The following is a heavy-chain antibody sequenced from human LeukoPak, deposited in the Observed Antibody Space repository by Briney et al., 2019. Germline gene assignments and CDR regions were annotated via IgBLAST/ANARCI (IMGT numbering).Heavy chain of an antibody. V-gene: IGHV3-23*01. D-gene: IGHD6-19*01. Sequence: GGSLRLSCAPSGFTFSNYAMTWVRQAPGKGLEWVSAISGSGGSTYYADSVKGRFTISRDNSKNTLYLQMNSQRAEDTAVYYCANVVTGTTYYYYYGMDVWGQGTTVTVSS. CDR2: ISGSGGST. CDR3: ANVVTGTTYYYYYGMDV. CDR1: GFTFSNYA. J-gene: IGHJ6*02.